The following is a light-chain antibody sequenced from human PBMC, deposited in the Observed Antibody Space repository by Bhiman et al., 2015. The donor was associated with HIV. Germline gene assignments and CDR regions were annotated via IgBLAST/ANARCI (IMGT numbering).Light chain of an antibody. V-gene: IGLV2-14*03. CDR1: SSDVGGYNY. J-gene: IGLJ1*01. CDR3: SSYTSTYTLV. CDR2: DVS. Sequence: QSALTQPASVSGSPGQSITISCTGTSSDVGGYNYVSWYQHHPGKAPKLMIYDVSNRPSGVSNRFSGSKSGNTASLTISGLQAEDEADYYCSSYTSTYTLVFGTGTKVTVL.